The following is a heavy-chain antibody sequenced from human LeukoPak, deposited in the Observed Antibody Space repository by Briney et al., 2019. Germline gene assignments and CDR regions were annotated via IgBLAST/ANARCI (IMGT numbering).Heavy chain of an antibody. V-gene: IGHV1-18*01. Sequence: ASVKVSCKASGYTFNNYFISWVRQARGQGLEWVGWISPHSHTTHYAEKVQGRVTMTTDTSTSTVCMELRSLRSDDTAVYFCARGQSMYYWGQGTPVTVSS. CDR2: ISPHSHTT. CDR3: ARGQSMYY. J-gene: IGHJ4*02. D-gene: IGHD2-8*01. CDR1: GYTFNNYF.